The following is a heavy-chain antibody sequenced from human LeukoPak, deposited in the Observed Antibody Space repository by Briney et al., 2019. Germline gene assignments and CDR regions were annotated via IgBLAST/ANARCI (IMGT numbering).Heavy chain of an antibody. CDR3: ASYGVGSYKSSAMPMYYFDY. Sequence: PSETLSLTCTVSGGSISSSSYYWGWIRQPPGKGLEWIGNIYSSGSTYYNPSLKSRVTISVDTSKNQFSLKLSSVTAADTAVYYCASYGVGSYKSSAMPMYYFDYWGQGTLVTVSS. J-gene: IGHJ4*02. V-gene: IGHV4-39*07. CDR1: GGSISSSSYY. D-gene: IGHD3-10*01. CDR2: IYSSGST.